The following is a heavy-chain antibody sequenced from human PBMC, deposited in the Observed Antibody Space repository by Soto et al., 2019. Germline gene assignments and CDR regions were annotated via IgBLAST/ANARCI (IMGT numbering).Heavy chain of an antibody. Sequence: ASVKVSCKTSGYTFTSNGISWVRQAPGQGLEWMGWISGYNDNTNCAQKLQDRLIMTIDTSTTTSYMELGNLRSDDTAVYYCARDYRRGEYKGLDVCRQGATVTVAS. V-gene: IGHV1-18*01. CDR3: ARDYRRGEYKGLDV. CDR2: ISGYNDNT. CDR1: GYTFTSNG. D-gene: IGHD3-16*02. J-gene: IGHJ6*02.